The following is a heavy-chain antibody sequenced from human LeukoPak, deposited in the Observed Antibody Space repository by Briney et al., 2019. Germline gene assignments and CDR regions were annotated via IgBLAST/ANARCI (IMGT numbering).Heavy chain of an antibody. CDR3: AKGSGSGFSRPIDY. V-gene: IGHV3-23*01. CDR1: GFTFSSYA. J-gene: IGHJ4*02. Sequence: GGSLRLSCAASGFTFSSYAMSWVRQAPGKGLEWVSGISGSGGSTYYADSVKGRFTISRDNSKNTLYLQMNSLRAEDTAVYYCAKGSGSGFSRPIDYWGQGTLVAVSS. D-gene: IGHD1-26*01. CDR2: ISGSGGST.